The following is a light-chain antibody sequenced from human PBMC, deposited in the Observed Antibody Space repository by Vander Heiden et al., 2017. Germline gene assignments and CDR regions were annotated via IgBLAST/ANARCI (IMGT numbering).Light chain of an antibody. CDR1: QGIGSY. CDR3: QNYNRAQYN. V-gene: IGKV1-27*01. Sequence: DIQLTQSPSSLSASVGDRVTITCRASQGIGSYLAWYQQKPGKVPKPLIYAASTLQSGVPSRFSGSGSGTDFTLTISSLQPEDVATYYGQNYNRAQYNCGQGTKLEIK. J-gene: IGKJ2*01. CDR2: AAS.